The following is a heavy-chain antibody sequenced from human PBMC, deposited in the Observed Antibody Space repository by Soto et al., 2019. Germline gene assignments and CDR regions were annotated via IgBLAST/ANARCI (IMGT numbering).Heavy chain of an antibody. J-gene: IGHJ4*02. D-gene: IGHD1-26*01. CDR3: ARAGGRSGDYSFDFDY. Sequence: QVQLVQSGAEVKEPGSSVKVSCKASGGTFSTYTISWVRQAPGQGLEWMGRIIPRLDTVNYAQRFQGRVTITADKSTSTASLELSSLRYEDTAVYYCARAGGRSGDYSFDFDYWGQGTLVTVSS. CDR1: GGTFSTYT. CDR2: IIPRLDTV. V-gene: IGHV1-69*08.